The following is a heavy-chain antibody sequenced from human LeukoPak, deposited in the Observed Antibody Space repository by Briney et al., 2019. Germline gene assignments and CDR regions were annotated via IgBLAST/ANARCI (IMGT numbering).Heavy chain of an antibody. V-gene: IGHV3-21*01. Sequence: GGSLRLSCAASGFTFSSYSMNWVRQAPGKGLEWVSSISSSSSYIYYADSVKGRFTISRDNAKNSLYLQMNSLRAEDTAVYYCARDNRIENYYDSSGYSFDYWGQGTLVTVSS. CDR3: ARDNRIENYYDSSGYSFDY. CDR2: ISSSSSYI. J-gene: IGHJ4*02. D-gene: IGHD3-22*01. CDR1: GFTFSSYS.